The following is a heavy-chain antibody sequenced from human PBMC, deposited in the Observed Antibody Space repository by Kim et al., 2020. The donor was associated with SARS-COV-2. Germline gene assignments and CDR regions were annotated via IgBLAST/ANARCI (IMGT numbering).Heavy chain of an antibody. D-gene: IGHD5-12*01. CDR3: ARSPDIVATISLDY. J-gene: IGHJ4*02. V-gene: IGHV1-3*01. Sequence: YSQKFQGSVTINRDTSASTAYMELSSLRSEDTAVYYCARSPDIVATISLDYWGQGTLVTVSS.